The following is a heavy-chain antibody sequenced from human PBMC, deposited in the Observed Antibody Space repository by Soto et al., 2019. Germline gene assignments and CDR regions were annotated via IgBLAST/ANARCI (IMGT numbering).Heavy chain of an antibody. V-gene: IGHV1-69*01. J-gene: IGHJ4*02. CDR1: GGIFSTYA. Sequence: QVQLVQSGAEVKKPGSSVKVSCKASGGIFSTYAIRWLRQAPGQGREWMVGIIPLCGTPNYAQRFKGRVNITPDESTSTAYMELSRLRSEDTAVYYCARDRDDYGSGNYYIRIDFWGQGTLVTVSS. CDR3: ARDRDDYGSGNYYIRIDF. CDR2: IIPLCGTP. D-gene: IGHD3-10*01.